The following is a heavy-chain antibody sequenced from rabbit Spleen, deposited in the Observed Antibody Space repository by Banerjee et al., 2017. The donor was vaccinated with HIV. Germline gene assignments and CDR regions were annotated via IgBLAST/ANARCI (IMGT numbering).Heavy chain of an antibody. CDR3: ARDLVAVIGWNFNL. D-gene: IGHD1-1*01. V-gene: IGHV1S40*01. J-gene: IGHJ4*01. CDR1: GFSFAFNDY. Sequence: QSLEESGGDLVKPGASVTLTCTASGFSFAFNDYMCWVRQAPGKGLEWIACIHSGDSGYTYYATWAKGRFTISKTSSTTVTLQMTSLTAADTATYFCARDLVAVIGWNFNLWGQGTLVTVS. CDR2: IHSGDSGYT.